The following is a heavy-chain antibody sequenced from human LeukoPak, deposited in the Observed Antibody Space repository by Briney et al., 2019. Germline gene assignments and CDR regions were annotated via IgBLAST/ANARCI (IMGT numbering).Heavy chain of an antibody. D-gene: IGHD6-19*01. V-gene: IGHV3-74*01. J-gene: IGHJ4*02. CDR1: GFTFSTYW. Sequence: GGSLRLSCAASGFTFSTYWMHWVRQVPGKGLVWVSRISSDGSTTTYADSVKGRFTISRDNAKNTLYLQMNSLRAENTAVYYCARDKRGSGWYYFDYWGQGTLVTVSS. CDR2: ISSDGSTT. CDR3: ARDKRGSGWYYFDY.